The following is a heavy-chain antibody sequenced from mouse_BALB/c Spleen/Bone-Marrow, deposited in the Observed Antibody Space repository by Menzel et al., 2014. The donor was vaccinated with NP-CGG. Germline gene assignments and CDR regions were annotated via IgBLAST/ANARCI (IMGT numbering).Heavy chain of an antibody. V-gene: IGHV14-3*02. Sequence: VQLQQSGAELVKPGASVKLSCTASGFNIKDTYMHWVKQRPEQGLEWIGRIDPANGNTKYDPKFQGKATITADTSSNTAYLHLSSLTSEDTAVYYCASFYDGDRLFDYWGQGTTLTVSS. CDR2: IDPANGNT. J-gene: IGHJ2*01. D-gene: IGHD2-3*01. CDR3: ASFYDGDRLFDY. CDR1: GFNIKDTY.